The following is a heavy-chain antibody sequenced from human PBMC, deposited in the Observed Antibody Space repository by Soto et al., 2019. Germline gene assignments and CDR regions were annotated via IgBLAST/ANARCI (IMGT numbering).Heavy chain of an antibody. CDR2: IYYSGST. D-gene: IGHD6-19*01. Sequence: SSETLSLTCTVSGGSISSSTYYWGWIRQPPGKGLEWIGSIYYSGSTYYNPSLKSRLTISVDTSKNQFSLKLSSVTAADTAVYYCAGYSSGWGGHFDYWGQGTLVTVS. CDR1: GGSISSSTYY. V-gene: IGHV4-39*01. J-gene: IGHJ4*02. CDR3: AGYSSGWGGHFDY.